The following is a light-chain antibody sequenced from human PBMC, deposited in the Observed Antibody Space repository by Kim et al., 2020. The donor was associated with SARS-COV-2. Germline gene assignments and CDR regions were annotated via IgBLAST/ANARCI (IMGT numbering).Light chain of an antibody. CDR2: DAF. V-gene: IGKV3-15*01. CDR1: QRVSSK. Sequence: EIVMTQSPATLSVSPGERVTLSCRASQRVSSKLAWYQQKPGQAPRLLIYDAFTRATGIPARFSGSGSGTEFALTISSLQSEDFAVYYCQQYDNWPRTVGQGTKVDIK. J-gene: IGKJ1*01. CDR3: QQYDNWPRT.